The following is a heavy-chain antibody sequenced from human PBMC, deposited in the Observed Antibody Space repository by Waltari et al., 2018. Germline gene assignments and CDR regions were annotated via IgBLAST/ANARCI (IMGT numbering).Heavy chain of an antibody. V-gene: IGHV1-58*01. CDR2: IVVGSGNT. D-gene: IGHD2-2*01. Sequence: QMQLVQSGPEVKKPGTSVKVSCKASGFTFTSSAVQWVRQARGQRLEWIGWIVVGSGNTNNAQKFQERVTITRDMSTSTAYMELSSLRSEDTAVYYCAADRYCSSTSCSGWYFDLWGRGTLVTVSS. J-gene: IGHJ2*01. CDR3: AADRYCSSTSCSGWYFDL. CDR1: GFTFTSSA.